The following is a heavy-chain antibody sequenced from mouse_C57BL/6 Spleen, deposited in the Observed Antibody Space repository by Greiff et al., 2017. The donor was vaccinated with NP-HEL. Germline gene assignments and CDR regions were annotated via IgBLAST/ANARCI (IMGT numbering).Heavy chain of an antibody. J-gene: IGHJ2*01. Sequence: DVQLVESGGGLVQPGGSMKLSCGASGFTFSNYWMNWVRQSPEKGLEWVGQIRLKCDNYATHYAESVKGRFTISRYDSKSSVYLQMNNLRAEDTGIYYCTALLGDYWGQGTTLTVSS. CDR2: IRLKCDNYAT. V-gene: IGHV6-3*01. CDR1: GFTFSNYW. D-gene: IGHD1-1*01. CDR3: TALLGDY.